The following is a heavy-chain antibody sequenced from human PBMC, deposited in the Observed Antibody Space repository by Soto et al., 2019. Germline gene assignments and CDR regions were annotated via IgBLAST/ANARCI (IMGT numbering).Heavy chain of an antibody. V-gene: IGHV1-18*01. J-gene: IGHJ6*02. Sequence: ASVKVTCKASGYTFTSYGISWVRQAPGQGLEWMGWISAYNGNTNYAQKLQGRVTMTTDTSTSTAYMELRSLRSDDTAVYYCARALKVGYSSSWYVYYYGMDVWGQGTTVTVSS. CDR1: GYTFTSYG. D-gene: IGHD6-13*01. CDR3: ARALKVGYSSSWYVYYYGMDV. CDR2: ISAYNGNT.